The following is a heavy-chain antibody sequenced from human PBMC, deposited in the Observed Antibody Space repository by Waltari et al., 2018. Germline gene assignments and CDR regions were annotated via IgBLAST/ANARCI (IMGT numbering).Heavy chain of an antibody. V-gene: IGHV4-30-2*01. Sequence: QLQLQESGSGLVKPSQTLSLTCAVSGGSISSGGYSWSWIRQPPGKGLEWMGYIYHSGGTYDNPSLKRRVTISVDRSKNQFSLKLSSVTAADTAVYYCARARHYDILTGYSTGGVFFDYWGQGTLVTVSS. CDR3: ARARHYDILTGYSTGGVFFDY. CDR1: GGSISSGGYS. J-gene: IGHJ4*02. CDR2: IYHSGGT. D-gene: IGHD3-9*01.